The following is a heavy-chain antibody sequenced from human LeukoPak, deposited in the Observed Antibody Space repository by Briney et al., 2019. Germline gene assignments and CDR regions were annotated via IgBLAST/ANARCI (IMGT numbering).Heavy chain of an antibody. D-gene: IGHD4-23*01. CDR3: AKRGGMSVLWFDP. V-gene: IGHV3-30*18. J-gene: IGHJ5*02. CDR2: ISYDGSNK. Sequence: PGRSLRLSCAASGFTFSSYGMHWVHQAPGKGLEWVAVISYDGSNKYYADSVKGRFTISRENSKNTLYLQMNSLRAEDTAVYYCAKRGGMSVLWFDPWGQGTLVTVSS. CDR1: GFTFSSYG.